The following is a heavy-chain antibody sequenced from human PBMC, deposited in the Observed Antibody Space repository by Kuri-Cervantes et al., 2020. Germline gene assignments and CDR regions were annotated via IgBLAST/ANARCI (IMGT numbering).Heavy chain of an antibody. V-gene: IGHV3-30*19. CDR2: ISYDGSNK. D-gene: IGHD4-17*01. CDR3: AIQRTTVKTWDAFDI. J-gene: IGHJ3*02. CDR1: GFTFSSYG. Sequence: GESLKISCAASGFTFSSYGMHWVRQAPGKGLEWVAVISYDGSNKDYADSVKGRFTISRDNSKNTMFLQMNSLRPEDTAVYYCAIQRTTVKTWDAFDIWGQGTTVTVSS.